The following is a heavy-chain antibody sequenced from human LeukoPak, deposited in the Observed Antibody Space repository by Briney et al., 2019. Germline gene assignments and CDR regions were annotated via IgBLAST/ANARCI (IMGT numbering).Heavy chain of an antibody. Sequence: GGSLRLPCAASGFTFSSFSMNWVRQAPGKGLEWVSYISSSSGTINYADSVKGRFTISRDNAKNSLYLQMNSLRAEDTAVYYCARGLDYWGQGTPVTVSS. CDR1: GFTFSSFS. J-gene: IGHJ4*02. V-gene: IGHV3-48*01. CDR2: ISSSSGTI. CDR3: ARGLDY.